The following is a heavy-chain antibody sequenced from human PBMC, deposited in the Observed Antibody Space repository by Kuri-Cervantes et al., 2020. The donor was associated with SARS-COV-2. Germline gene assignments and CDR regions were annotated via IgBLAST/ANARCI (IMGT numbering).Heavy chain of an antibody. V-gene: IGHV3-9*01. CDR1: GFTFDDYA. J-gene: IGHJ5*02. CDR2: ISWNSGSI. Sequence: SLKISCAASGFTFDDYAMHWVRQAPGKGLEWVSGISWNSGSIGYADSVKGRFTISRDNSKKSLYLQMNSLRAEDTAVYYCARDTYSSGWHGGWFDPWGQGTLVTVSS. D-gene: IGHD6-19*01. CDR3: ARDTYSSGWHGGWFDP.